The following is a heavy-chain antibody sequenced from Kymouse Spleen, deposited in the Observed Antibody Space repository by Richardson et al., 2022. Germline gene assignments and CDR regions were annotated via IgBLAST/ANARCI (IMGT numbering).Heavy chain of an antibody. CDR1: GFTFSSYS. V-gene: IGHV3-21*03. CDR2: ISSSSSYI. Sequence: EVQLVESGGGLVKPGGSLRLSCAASGFTFSSYSMNWVRQAPGKGLEWVSSISSSSSYIYYADSVKGRFTISRDNAKNSLYLQMNSLRAEDTAVYYCARDRGNWNLGGMDVWGQGTTVTVSS. J-gene: IGHJ6*02. D-gene: IGHD1-7*01. CDR3: ARDRGNWNLGGMDV.